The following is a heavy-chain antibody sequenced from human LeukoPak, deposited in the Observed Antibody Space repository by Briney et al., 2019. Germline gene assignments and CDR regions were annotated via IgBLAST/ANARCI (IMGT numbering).Heavy chain of an antibody. V-gene: IGHV4-39*02. Sequence: SETLSLTCTVSGDSIITSRYYWAWIRQPPGQGLEWIGSISYSGSTNYDPSPKSRVTISVDTSKNQFSLQLSSVTAADTAFYYCVRERSFFGENYWGQGTLVTVSS. CDR1: GDSIITSRYY. CDR3: VRERSFFGENY. J-gene: IGHJ4*02. D-gene: IGHD3-10*01. CDR2: ISYSGST.